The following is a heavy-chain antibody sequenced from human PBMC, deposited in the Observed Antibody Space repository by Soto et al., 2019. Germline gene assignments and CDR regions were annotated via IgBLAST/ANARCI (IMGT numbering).Heavy chain of an antibody. CDR1: GFNFSGSV. CDR3: SRLVV. D-gene: IGHD2-15*01. CDR2: IGSKAYNYAT. Sequence: GGSLRLSCAASGFNFSGSVIHWVRQASGKGLEWVGRIGSKAYNYATAYAASVEGRFTVSRDDSKNTAYLQMNSLKSEDTAVYYCSRLVVWGQGSLVTVSS. J-gene: IGHJ4*02. V-gene: IGHV3-73*01.